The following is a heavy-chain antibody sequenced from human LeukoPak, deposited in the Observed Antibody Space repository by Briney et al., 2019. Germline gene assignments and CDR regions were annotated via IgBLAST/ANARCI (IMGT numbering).Heavy chain of an antibody. Sequence: GGSLRLSCAASGFTFSSYAMHWVRQAPGKGLEGVAVISYDGSNKYYADSVKGRFTISRDNSKNTLYLQMNSLRAEDTAVYYCARDFTYSEGSGLPIRFPKYYYYYGMDVWGQGTTVTVSS. D-gene: IGHD3-10*01. J-gene: IGHJ6*02. CDR3: ARDFTYSEGSGLPIRFPKYYYYYGMDV. CDR2: ISYDGSNK. V-gene: IGHV3-30*04. CDR1: GFTFSSYA.